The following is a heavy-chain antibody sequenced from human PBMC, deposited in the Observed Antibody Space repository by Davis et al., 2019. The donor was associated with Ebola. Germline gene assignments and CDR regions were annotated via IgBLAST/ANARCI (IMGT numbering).Heavy chain of an antibody. Sequence: GGSLRLSCAASGFRFSSYAMNWVRQAPGKGLEWVSAIRGSGGSADYADSVKGRFTISRDNSKNTLHLQMNSLRVEDTAVYYCVKIRLRDYYYYGMDVWGQGTTVTVSS. V-gene: IGHV3-23*01. CDR2: IRGSGGSA. CDR3: VKIRLRDYYYYGMDV. D-gene: IGHD4-17*01. CDR1: GFRFSSYA. J-gene: IGHJ6*02.